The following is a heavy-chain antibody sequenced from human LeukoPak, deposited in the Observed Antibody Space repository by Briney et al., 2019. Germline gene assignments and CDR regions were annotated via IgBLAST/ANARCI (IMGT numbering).Heavy chain of an antibody. D-gene: IGHD3-9*01. J-gene: IGHJ5*02. CDR2: ISSSGSTI. V-gene: IGHV3-48*03. Sequence: GGSLRLSCAASGFTFSSYEMNWVRQAPGKGLEWVSYISSSGSTIYYADSVKVRFTISRDNAKNSLYLQMNSLRAEDTAVYYCARAYYDILTGYYRDNWFDPWGQGTLVTVSS. CDR1: GFTFSSYE. CDR3: ARAYYDILTGYYRDNWFDP.